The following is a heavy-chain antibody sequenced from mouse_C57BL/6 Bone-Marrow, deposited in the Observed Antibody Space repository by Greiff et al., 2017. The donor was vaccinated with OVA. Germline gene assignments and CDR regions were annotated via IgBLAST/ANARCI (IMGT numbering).Heavy chain of an antibody. Sequence: QVQLQQSGAELARPGASVKLSCKASGYTFTSYGISWVKQRTGQGLEWIGEIYPRSGNTYYNEKFKGKATLTADKSSSTGDMERRSLTSEDAAVYFCARMKYDGSLDYWGRGTTLTVSS. J-gene: IGHJ2*01. D-gene: IGHD1-1*01. CDR3: ARMKYDGSLDY. CDR1: GYTFTSYG. CDR2: IYPRSGNT. V-gene: IGHV1-81*01.